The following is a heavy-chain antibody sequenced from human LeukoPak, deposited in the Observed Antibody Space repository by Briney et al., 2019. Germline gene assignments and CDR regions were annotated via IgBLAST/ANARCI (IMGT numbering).Heavy chain of an antibody. V-gene: IGHV3-11*01. CDR2: ISNRGSTI. J-gene: IGHJ4*02. D-gene: IGHD3-22*01. CDR3: ARSADRSGYFREITLYYFDY. CDR1: GFTFSDFY. Sequence: GGSLRLSCAASGFTFSDFYMTWIRQAPGKGLEWVSYISNRGSTIHYADSVRGRFTISRDNAKKSLYLQMNSLRAEDTAVYYCARSADRSGYFREITLYYFDYWGQGPLAPVSP.